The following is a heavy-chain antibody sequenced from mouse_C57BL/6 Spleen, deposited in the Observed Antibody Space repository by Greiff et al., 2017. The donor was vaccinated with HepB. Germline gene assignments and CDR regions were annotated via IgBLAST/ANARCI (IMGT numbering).Heavy chain of an antibody. D-gene: IGHD1-1*01. CDR1: GYTFTSYT. V-gene: IGHV1-4*01. CDR2: INPSSGYT. J-gene: IGHJ2*01. Sequence: VKVVESGAELARPGASVKMSCKASGYTFTSYTMHWVKQRPGQGLEWVGYINPSSGYTKYNQKFKDKATLTADKSSSTAYMQLSSLTSKDSAVYYCASISSLDYWGQGTTLTVSS. CDR3: ASISSLDY.